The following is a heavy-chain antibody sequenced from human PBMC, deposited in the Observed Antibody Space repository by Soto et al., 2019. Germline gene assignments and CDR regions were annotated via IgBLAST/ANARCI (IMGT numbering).Heavy chain of an antibody. J-gene: IGHJ5*02. V-gene: IGHV1-3*01. Sequence: ASVKVSCKASGYTFTSYAMHWVRQAPGQRLEWMGWINAGNGNTKYSQKFQGRVTITRDTSASTAYMELSSLRSEDTAVYYCARDTAKNEPFTMVRGGSIDPWGQGTLVTVSS. CDR3: ARDTAKNEPFTMVRGGSIDP. CDR2: INAGNGNT. CDR1: GYTFTSYA. D-gene: IGHD3-10*01.